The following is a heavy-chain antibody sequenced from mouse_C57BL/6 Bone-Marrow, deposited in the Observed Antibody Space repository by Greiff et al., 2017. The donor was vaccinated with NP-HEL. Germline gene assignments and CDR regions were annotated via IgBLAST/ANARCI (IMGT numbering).Heavy chain of an antibody. CDR3: ARRCSSYAMDY. CDR2: ISSGGSYT. D-gene: IGHD1-1*01. CDR1: GFTFSSYG. J-gene: IGHJ4*01. Sequence: EVKLVESGGDLVKPGGSLKLSCAASGFTFSSYGMSWVRQTPDKRLEWVATISSGGSYTYYPDSVKGRFTISRDNAKNTLYLQMSSLKSEDTAMYYCARRCSSYAMDYWGQGTSVTVSS. V-gene: IGHV5-6*02.